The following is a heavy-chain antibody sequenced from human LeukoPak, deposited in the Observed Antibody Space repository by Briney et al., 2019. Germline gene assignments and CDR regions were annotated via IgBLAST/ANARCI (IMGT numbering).Heavy chain of an antibody. D-gene: IGHD3-3*02. CDR1: GFTFSSYI. V-gene: IGHV3-21*01. J-gene: IGHJ4*02. Sequence: GGSLRLSCAASGFTFSSYIMNWVRQAPGKGLEWVASISRNSTYIHYADSVKGRFTISRDNARNSLFLQMNSLRAEDTAVYYCARCAESILDPENYFDYWGQGPLVTVSS. CDR3: ARCAESILDPENYFDY. CDR2: ISRNSTYI.